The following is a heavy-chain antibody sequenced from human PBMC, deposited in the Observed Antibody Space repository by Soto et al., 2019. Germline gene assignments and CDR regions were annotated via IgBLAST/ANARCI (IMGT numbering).Heavy chain of an antibody. V-gene: IGHV3-74*01. CDR3: ARVQYYYDSSGYCAFDI. Sequence: GGSLRLSCAASGFTCSSYWMHWVRQAPGKGLVWVSRINSDGSSTSYADSVKGRFTISRDNAKNTLYLQMNSLRAEDTAVYYCARVQYYYDSSGYCAFDIWGQGTMVTVSS. J-gene: IGHJ3*02. CDR1: GFTCSSYW. D-gene: IGHD3-22*01. CDR2: INSDGSST.